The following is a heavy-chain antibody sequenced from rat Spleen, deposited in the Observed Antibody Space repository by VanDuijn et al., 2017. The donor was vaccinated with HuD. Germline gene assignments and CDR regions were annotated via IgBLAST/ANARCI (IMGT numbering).Heavy chain of an antibody. D-gene: IGHD1-9*01. CDR2: ISPGGGFT. Sequence: EVQVVESGGGLMQPGRSLKLSCAASGFTFSDYNMAWVRQAPKKGLDWVATISPGGGFTYYRDSVKGRFTISRDNRKSTLYLQMDSLRSEDTATYYCARRHYGYTDYFDYWGQGVMVTVSS. CDR1: GFTFSDYN. J-gene: IGHJ2*01. CDR3: ARRHYGYTDYFDY. V-gene: IGHV5-7*01.